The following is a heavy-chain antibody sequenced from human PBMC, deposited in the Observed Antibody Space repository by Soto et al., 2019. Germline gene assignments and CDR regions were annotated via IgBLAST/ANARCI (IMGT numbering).Heavy chain of an antibody. CDR1: GYTFTSYG. Sequence: ASVKVSCKASGYTFTSYGISWVRQAPGQGLEWMGWISAYNGNTNYAQKLQGRVTMTTDTSTSTAYMELRSLRSDDTAVYYCAREGRTTVTTGPDFGLTNYYYYYGMDVWGQGTTVTVSS. V-gene: IGHV1-18*01. D-gene: IGHD4-17*01. CDR3: AREGRTTVTTGPDFGLTNYYYYYGMDV. J-gene: IGHJ6*02. CDR2: ISAYNGNT.